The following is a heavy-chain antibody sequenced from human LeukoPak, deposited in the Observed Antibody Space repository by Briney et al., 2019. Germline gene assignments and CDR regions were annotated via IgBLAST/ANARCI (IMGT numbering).Heavy chain of an antibody. CDR2: ISYDGSNK. J-gene: IGHJ5*02. CDR1: GFTFSSYA. D-gene: IGHD3-3*01. Sequence: GGSLRLSCAASGFTFSSYAMHWVRQAPGKGLEWVAVISYDGSNKYYADSVKGRFTISRDNSKNTLYLQMNSLRAEDTAVYYCARGDYDFWSGYSTPLNGFAPWGQGPLVTVSS. CDR3: ARGDYDFWSGYSTPLNGFAP. V-gene: IGHV3-30-3*01.